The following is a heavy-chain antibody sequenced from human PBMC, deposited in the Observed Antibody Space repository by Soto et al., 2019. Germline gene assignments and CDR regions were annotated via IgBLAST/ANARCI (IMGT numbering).Heavy chain of an antibody. V-gene: IGHV3-23*01. CDR2: ISGSGGST. J-gene: IGHJ6*02. CDR3: AKGIAVAGRYYYYYGMDV. CDR1: GFTFSSYA. Sequence: GGSLRLSCAASGFTFSSYAMSWVRQAPGKGLEWVSAISGSGGSTYYADSVKGRFTISRDNSKNTLYLQMNSLRAEDTAVYYCAKGIAVAGRYYYYYGMDVWGQGTTVTVSS. D-gene: IGHD6-19*01.